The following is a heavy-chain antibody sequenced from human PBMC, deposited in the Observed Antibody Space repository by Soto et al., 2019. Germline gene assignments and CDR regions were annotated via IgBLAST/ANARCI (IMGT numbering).Heavy chain of an antibody. CDR1: GGSISSGNW. CDR2: IYYSGST. CDR3: ARGIGTGTIRY. J-gene: IGHJ4*02. D-gene: IGHD1-7*01. V-gene: IGHV4-4*02. Sequence: SETLSLTCAVSGGSISSGNWWSWVRQPPGKGLEWIGQIYYSGSTRYKPSLKSRVTISVDTSKNQFSLKLSSVTAADTAVYYCARGIGTGTIRYWGQGTLVTVSS.